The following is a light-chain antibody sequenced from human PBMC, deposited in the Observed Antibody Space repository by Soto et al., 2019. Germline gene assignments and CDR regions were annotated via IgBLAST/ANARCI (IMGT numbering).Light chain of an antibody. CDR3: QQRSNWPLLT. Sequence: EIVLTQSPVTLSISPGERATLSCRATQSVSSYLAWYQQKRGQAPRLLIYDASNRATGTPARFSGSGSGTDFTLTISSLEPEDFAVYYCQQRSNWPLLTFGGGTKVEIK. V-gene: IGKV3-11*01. CDR2: DAS. CDR1: QSVSSY. J-gene: IGKJ4*01.